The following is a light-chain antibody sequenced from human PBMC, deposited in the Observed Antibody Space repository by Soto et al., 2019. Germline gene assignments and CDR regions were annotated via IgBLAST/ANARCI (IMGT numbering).Light chain of an antibody. CDR1: QNLLHSNGYNY. CDR2: LGS. V-gene: IGKV2-28*01. J-gene: IGKJ1*01. CDR3: MQALRTPPT. Sequence: DTVSTQSPLSLPVTPGEPAPISCKSSQNLLHSNGYNYLDWYLQKPGQSPQLLISLGSNRASGVPDRFSGSGSGTDFTLKISRVEAEDVGIYYCMQALRTPPTFGQGTKVDIK.